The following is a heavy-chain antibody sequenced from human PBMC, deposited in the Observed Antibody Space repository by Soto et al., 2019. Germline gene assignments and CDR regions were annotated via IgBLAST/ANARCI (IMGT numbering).Heavy chain of an antibody. D-gene: IGHD2-15*01. CDR1: GFTFSTYW. CDR3: AKSYCSGGSCYSGYFQH. CDR2: IDSVGSFT. V-gene: IGHV3-74*01. J-gene: IGHJ1*01. Sequence: GGSLRLSCAASGFTFSTYWIHWVRQAPGKGLVWVSVIDSVGSFTDYADSVKGRFTISRDNSKNTLYLQMNSLRAEDTAVYYCAKSYCSGGSCYSGYFQHWGQGTLVTVS.